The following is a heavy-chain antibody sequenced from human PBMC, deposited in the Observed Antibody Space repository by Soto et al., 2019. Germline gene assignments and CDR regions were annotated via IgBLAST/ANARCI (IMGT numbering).Heavy chain of an antibody. CDR2: ISYDGSDK. D-gene: IGHD6-19*01. CDR3: AKGGRQWLVTSDFNY. V-gene: IGHV3-30*18. CDR1: RFTISGHA. J-gene: IGHJ4*02. Sequence: PGGSLRLSCAASRFTISGHAMHWVRQAPGKGLEWLTVISYDGSDKFYGDSVKGRFTISRDNSKNTVSLEMTSLRAEDTAVYYCAKGGRQWLVTSDFNYWGQGALVTVSS.